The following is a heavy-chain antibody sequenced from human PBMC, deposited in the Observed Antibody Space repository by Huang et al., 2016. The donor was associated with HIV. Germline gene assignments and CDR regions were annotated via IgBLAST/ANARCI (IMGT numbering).Heavy chain of an antibody. D-gene: IGHD3-22*01. V-gene: IGHV1-69*01. CDR2: VGPMLGSA. CDR1: GDSFTSLP. J-gene: IGHJ4*02. CDR3: ATATPMLGESGGWSGKVVITENVPYVD. Sequence: QVHLVQSGAEVKKPGSSVKVSCKASGDSFTSLPINWVRQAPGQGLEWRWGVGPMLGSATYAQKFRGRVTISADESTSTSYMELSRLRSDDTAMYYCATATPMLGESGGWSGKVVITENVPYVDWGQGTLVTVSS.